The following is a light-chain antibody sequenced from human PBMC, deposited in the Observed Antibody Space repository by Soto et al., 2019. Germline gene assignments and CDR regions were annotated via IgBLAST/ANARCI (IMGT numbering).Light chain of an antibody. CDR2: DNN. V-gene: IGLV1-51*01. CDR1: SSNIGNNY. Sequence: QSVLTQSPSVSAAPGQQVTISCSGSSSNIGNNYVSWYQQLPGTAPKLLIYDNNKRPSGIPDRCSGSKSGTSGTLDITGLLTGDEAAYYCATWDGSLPGEVFGGGTKLTVL. CDR3: ATWDGSLPGEV. J-gene: IGLJ2*01.